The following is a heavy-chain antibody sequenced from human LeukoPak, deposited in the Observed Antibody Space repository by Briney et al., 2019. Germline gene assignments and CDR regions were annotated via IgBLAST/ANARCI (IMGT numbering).Heavy chain of an antibody. CDR3: ARGIGEYQLLSYYYYGMDV. Sequence: PGGSLRLSCAASGFTFSSYWMHWVRQAPGKGLVWVSSISSSSSYIYYADSVKGRFTISRDNAKNSLYLQMNSLRAEDTAVYYCARGIGEYQLLSYYYYGMDVWGQGTAVTVSS. CDR2: ISSSSSYI. J-gene: IGHJ6*02. D-gene: IGHD2-2*01. CDR1: GFTFSSYW. V-gene: IGHV3-21*01.